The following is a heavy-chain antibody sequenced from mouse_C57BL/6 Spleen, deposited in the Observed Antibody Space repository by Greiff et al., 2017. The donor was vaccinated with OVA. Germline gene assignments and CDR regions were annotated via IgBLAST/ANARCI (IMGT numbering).Heavy chain of an antibody. Sequence: VQRVESGPELVKPGASVKISCKASGYAFSSSWMNWVKQRPGKGLEWIGRIYPGDGDTNYNGKFKGKATLTADKSSSTAYMQLSSLTSEDSAVYFCAKDYEGYWYFDVWGTGTTVTVSS. J-gene: IGHJ1*03. CDR1: GYAFSSSW. CDR2: IYPGDGDT. V-gene: IGHV1-82*01. CDR3: AKDYEGYWYFDV. D-gene: IGHD2-4*01.